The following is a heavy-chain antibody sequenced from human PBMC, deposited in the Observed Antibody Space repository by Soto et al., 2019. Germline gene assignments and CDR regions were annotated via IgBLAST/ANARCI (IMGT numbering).Heavy chain of an antibody. CDR3: ARPQPQTSGSYDHPFDY. D-gene: IGHD1-26*01. Sequence: PSETLSLTCTVSGGSISSSSYYWGWIRQPPGKGLEWIGSIYYSGSTYYNPSLKSRVTISVDTSKNQFSLKLSSVTAADTAVYYCARPQPQTSGSYDHPFDYWGQGTLVTVSS. V-gene: IGHV4-39*01. CDR2: IYYSGST. J-gene: IGHJ4*02. CDR1: GGSISSSSYY.